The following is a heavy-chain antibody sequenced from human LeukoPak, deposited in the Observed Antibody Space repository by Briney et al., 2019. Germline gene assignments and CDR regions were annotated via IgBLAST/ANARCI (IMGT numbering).Heavy chain of an antibody. CDR3: ARADSGYDPDFDY. V-gene: IGHV1-46*01. J-gene: IGHJ4*02. Sequence: ASVKVSCKASGYTFTSYYMHWVRQAPGQGLEWMGIINPSGGSTSYAQKFQGRVTMTRDMSTSTVYMELSSLRSEDTAVYHCARADSGYDPDFDYWGQGTLVTVSS. CDR2: INPSGGST. CDR1: GYTFTSYY. D-gene: IGHD5-12*01.